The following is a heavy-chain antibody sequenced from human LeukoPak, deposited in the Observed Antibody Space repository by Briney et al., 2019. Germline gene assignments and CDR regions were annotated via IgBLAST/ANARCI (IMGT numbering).Heavy chain of an antibody. J-gene: IGHJ4*02. CDR1: GFTLGRYW. CDR2: SNSDGKIT. CDR3: ARDHHDFWSGYPNY. D-gene: IGHD3-3*01. Sequence: GGSLRLSCAASGFTLGRYWMHWFRQAPGTGLVWVARSNSDGKITDYADSVRGRFTTSRDNTKNTVYLQMSSLRAEDTGVYYCARDHHDFWSGYPNYWGQATLVIVSS. V-gene: IGHV3-74*01.